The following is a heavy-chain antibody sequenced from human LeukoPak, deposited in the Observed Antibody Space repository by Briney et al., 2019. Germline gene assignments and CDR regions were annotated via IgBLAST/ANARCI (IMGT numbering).Heavy chain of an antibody. CDR2: IYSSGST. CDR1: GGSISSYY. D-gene: IGHD5-24*01. J-gene: IGHJ4*02. V-gene: IGHV4-59*01. CDR3: ARHVSNQMATIFFDY. Sequence: SETLSLTCTVSGGSISSYYWSWIRQPPGKGLEWIGYIYSSGSTTYNPSLKSRVTISVDTSKNQFSLKLTSMTATDTAVYCCARHVSNQMATIFFDYWGQGTLVTVSS.